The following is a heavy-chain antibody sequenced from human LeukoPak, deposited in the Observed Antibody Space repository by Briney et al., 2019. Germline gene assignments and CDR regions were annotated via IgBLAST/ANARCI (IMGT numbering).Heavy chain of an antibody. D-gene: IGHD3-3*01. CDR1: GYTFTNYG. CDR3: ARDPLFGVPLPMSFNWFDP. CDR2: ISAYNGNT. V-gene: IGHV1-18*01. Sequence: ASVKVSCKASGYTFTNYGISWVRQAPGQVLEWMGWISAYNGNTNYAQKLQGRVTMTTDTSTSPAYMELRSLRSDDTAVYYCARDPLFGVPLPMSFNWFDPWGQGTLVTVSS. J-gene: IGHJ5*02.